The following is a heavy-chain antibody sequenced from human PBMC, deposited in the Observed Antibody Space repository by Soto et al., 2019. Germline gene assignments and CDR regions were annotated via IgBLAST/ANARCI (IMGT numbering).Heavy chain of an antibody. V-gene: IGHV3-48*02. D-gene: IGHD3-22*01. CDR2: ISRTGHTI. Sequence: EVQLVESGGDLVQPGGSLRLSCAASGFTFSSYGINWVRQAPGTGLEWVSYISRTGHTIYYADSVKGRFTISRDNAKNSLYLQMNSLRDEDRAVYFCARDSTGYYPNVFDIWGPGTTVTVSS. CDR1: GFTFSSYG. J-gene: IGHJ3*02. CDR3: ARDSTGYYPNVFDI.